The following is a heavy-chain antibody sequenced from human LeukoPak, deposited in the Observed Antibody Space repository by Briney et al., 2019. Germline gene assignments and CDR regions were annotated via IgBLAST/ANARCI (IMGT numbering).Heavy chain of an antibody. CDR2: INPNSGGT. D-gene: IGHD3-10*01. CDR1: GYTFTGHY. V-gene: IGHV1-2*02. J-gene: IGHJ4*02. CDR3: ASSWFGELRGDYFDY. Sequence: GASVKVSCKASGYTFTGHYMNWVRQAPGQGLEWMGWINPNSGGTNYAQKFQGRVTMTRDTSISTAYMELSRLRSDDTAVYYCASSWFGELRGDYFDYWGQGTLVTVSS.